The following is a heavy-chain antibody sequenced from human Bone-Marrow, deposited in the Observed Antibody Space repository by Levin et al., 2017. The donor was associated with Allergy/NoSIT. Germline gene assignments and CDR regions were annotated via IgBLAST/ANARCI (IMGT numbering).Heavy chain of an antibody. V-gene: IGHV5-51*01. D-gene: IGHD4-23*01. CDR2: IFPSDSDT. Sequence: EASVKVSCQASGYSFTSYWFGWVRQRPGKGLEWMGLIFPSDSDTRVSPSFQGQIIMSVDKSTSTAYLQWSSLKASDSAMYYCARRDSDGSNSFDYWGQGTLVTVSS. J-gene: IGHJ4*02. CDR1: GYSFTSYW. CDR3: ARRDSDGSNSFDY.